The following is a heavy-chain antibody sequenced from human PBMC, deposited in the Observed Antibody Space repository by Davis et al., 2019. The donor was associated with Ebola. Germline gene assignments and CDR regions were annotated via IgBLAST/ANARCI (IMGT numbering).Heavy chain of an antibody. CDR3: ASFTFGRGGY. CDR2: INHTGST. V-gene: IGHV4-34*01. Sequence: SETLSPTCAVFGGSFSDYYWTWIRQPPGKGLEWIGEINHTGSTSYNPSLKSRVTISVDTSKNQFSLKLTSVTAADTAVYYCASFTFGRGGYWGQGTLVNVSS. D-gene: IGHD3-16*01. J-gene: IGHJ4*02. CDR1: GGSFSDYY.